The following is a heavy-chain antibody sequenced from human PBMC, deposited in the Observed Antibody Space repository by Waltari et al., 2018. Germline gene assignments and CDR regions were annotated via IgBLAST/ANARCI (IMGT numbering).Heavy chain of an antibody. D-gene: IGHD6-13*01. J-gene: IGHJ5*02. V-gene: IGHV3-21*02. CDR2: ISSSTTFI. CDR1: GFDFNTYA. CDR3: VREKSASGTGWFDP. Sequence: EVQLVESGGGLVKPGGSLRLSCAATGFDFNTYAMNWVRQAPGKGLEWVADISSSTTFIHYAESVKGRFTISRDNAQRSLYLQMDSLRAEDTAVYYCVREKSASGTGWFDPWGQGVLVTVSS.